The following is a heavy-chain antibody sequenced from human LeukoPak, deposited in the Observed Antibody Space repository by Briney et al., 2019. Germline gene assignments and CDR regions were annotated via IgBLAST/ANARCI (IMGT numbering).Heavy chain of an antibody. Sequence: GGSLRLSCAASGFTFDDYATHWVRQAPGKGLEWVSGISWNSGSIGYADSVKGRFTISRDNAKNSLYLQMNSLRAEDTALYYCAGDYYYYGMDVWGQGTTVTVSS. CDR3: AGDYYYYGMDV. J-gene: IGHJ6*02. CDR2: ISWNSGSI. V-gene: IGHV3-9*01. CDR1: GFTFDDYA.